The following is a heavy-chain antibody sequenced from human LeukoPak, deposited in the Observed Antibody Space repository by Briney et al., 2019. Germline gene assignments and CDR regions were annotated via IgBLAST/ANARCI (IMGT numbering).Heavy chain of an antibody. J-gene: IGHJ4*02. D-gene: IGHD3-3*01. V-gene: IGHV5-51*01. CDR2: IYPGDSDT. Sequence: GESLRISCKGSGYTFSSYWIGWVRQMPGKGLEWMGIIYPGDSDTRYSPSLQGQVTISVDTSIGTAYLKWSSLKASDTAIYYCARQNDFRLDYWGQGTLVTVSS. CDR1: GYTFSSYW. CDR3: ARQNDFRLDY.